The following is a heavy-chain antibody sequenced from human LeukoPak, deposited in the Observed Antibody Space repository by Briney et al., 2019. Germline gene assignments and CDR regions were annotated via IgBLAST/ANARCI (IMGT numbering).Heavy chain of an antibody. Sequence: SETLSLTCTVSGVSISSYYWSWIRQPAGKGLEWIGRIYTSGSTNYNPSLKSRVTMSVDTSKNQFSLKLSSVTAADTAVYYCARDGSGYSYGYLGKYYYYYYYMDVWGKGTTVTVSS. CDR1: GVSISSYY. J-gene: IGHJ6*03. CDR3: ARDGSGYSYGYLGKYYYYYYYMDV. CDR2: IYTSGST. V-gene: IGHV4-4*07. D-gene: IGHD5-18*01.